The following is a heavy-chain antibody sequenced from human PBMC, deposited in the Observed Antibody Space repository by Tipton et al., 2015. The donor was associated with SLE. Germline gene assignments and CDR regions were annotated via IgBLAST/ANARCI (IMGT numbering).Heavy chain of an antibody. D-gene: IGHD6-13*01. V-gene: IGHV5-51*03. CDR2: IYPGDSDT. CDR1: GYSFTSYW. CDR3: ARPSGSSFLGGFDY. J-gene: IGHJ4*02. Sequence: QSGPEVKQPGESLKISCKGSGYSFTSYWIGWVRRMPGKGLEWTGIIYPGDSDTRYSPSFQGQVTISADNSSRTANLQWSSLKASDTAMYYCARPSGSSFLGGFDYWGQGTLVTVSS.